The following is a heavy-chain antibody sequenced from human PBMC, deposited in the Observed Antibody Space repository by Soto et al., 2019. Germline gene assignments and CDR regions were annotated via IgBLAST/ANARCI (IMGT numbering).Heavy chain of an antibody. Sequence: QVQLQESGPGLVKPSQTLSLTCTVSGGSTSRGGYYWSWIRQHPGKGLEWIGYIDYSGSTYYNPYRKSPISMSIDTAQNQLSLKLSSGAGAGTAMYCCAIVSNYGASGGYYHVGHGGAFDIWGQGTMVSAS. CDR2: IDYSGST. CDR1: GGSTSRGGYY. CDR3: AIVSNYGASGGYYHVGHGGAFDI. D-gene: IGHD3-22*01. J-gene: IGHJ3*02. V-gene: IGHV4-31*01.